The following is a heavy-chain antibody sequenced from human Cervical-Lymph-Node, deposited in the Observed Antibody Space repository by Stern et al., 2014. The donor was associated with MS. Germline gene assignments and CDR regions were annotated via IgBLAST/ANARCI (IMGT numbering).Heavy chain of an antibody. J-gene: IGHJ4*02. CDR1: GFTFSSSG. Sequence: VQLVASGGGVVQPGRSLRLSCAASGFTFSSSGMHWVRQAPGKGLAWVAVIWYDGSNKYYADSVKGRFTISRDNSKNTLYLQMNSLRAEDTAVYYCARDRGGKGPVDYWGQGTLVTVSS. V-gene: IGHV3-33*01. CDR3: ARDRGGKGPVDY. D-gene: IGHD3-10*01. CDR2: IWYDGSNK.